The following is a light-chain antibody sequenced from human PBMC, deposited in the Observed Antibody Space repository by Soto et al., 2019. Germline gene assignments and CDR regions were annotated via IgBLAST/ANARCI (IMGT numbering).Light chain of an antibody. CDR2: RND. CDR1: SSNVGSFY. Sequence: QSVVTQPPSASGTPGQRVTISCSGSSSNVGSFYISWYQHLPGTAPKLLIYRNDQRPSGVTDRFSGSKSGTSASLAISGLRSEDEADYYCATWDESLSGVVFGGGTKLTVL. J-gene: IGLJ2*01. V-gene: IGLV1-47*01. CDR3: ATWDESLSGVV.